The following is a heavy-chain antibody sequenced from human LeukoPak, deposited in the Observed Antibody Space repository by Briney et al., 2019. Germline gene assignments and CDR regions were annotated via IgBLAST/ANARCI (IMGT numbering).Heavy chain of an antibody. CDR2: IFYTGDT. V-gene: IGHV4-59*01. Sequence: PSETLSLTCTVSGGFISGYYWNWIRQSPGKGLEWIGYIFYTGDTDYNPSLRSRATMSVDRSNNRFSLQLASVTTADSAFYYCARAYRLTSPRGFDPWGPGILVTVSS. D-gene: IGHD3-16*02. J-gene: IGHJ5*02. CDR1: GGFISGYY. CDR3: ARAYRLTSPRGFDP.